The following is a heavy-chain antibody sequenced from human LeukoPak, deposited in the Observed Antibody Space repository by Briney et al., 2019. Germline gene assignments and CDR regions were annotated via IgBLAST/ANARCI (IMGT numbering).Heavy chain of an antibody. J-gene: IGHJ4*02. CDR1: GGTFSSYG. V-gene: IGHV1-69*05. Sequence: ASVKASCKASGGTFSSYGISWVRQAPGQGLEWMGGITPIFGTANYAQKFQGRVTITTDESTSTAYMELSSLRSEDTAVYYCARAGSSWYDRQIDYWGQGTLVTVSS. CDR3: ARAGSSWYDRQIDY. CDR2: ITPIFGTA. D-gene: IGHD6-13*01.